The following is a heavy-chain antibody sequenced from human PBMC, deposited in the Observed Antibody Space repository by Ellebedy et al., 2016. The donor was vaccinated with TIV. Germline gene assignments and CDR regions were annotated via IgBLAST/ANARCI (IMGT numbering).Heavy chain of an antibody. CDR1: GFTVSSNY. CDR2: ISGSGGST. D-gene: IGHD1-1*01. CDR3: AKGGVDNYYYYYGMDV. Sequence: GESLKISCAASGFTVSSNYMSWVRQAPGKGLEWVSAISGSGGSTYYADSVKGRFTISRDNSKNTLYLQMNSLRAEDTAVYYCAKGGVDNYYYYYGMDVWGQGTTVTVSS. J-gene: IGHJ6*02. V-gene: IGHV3-23*01.